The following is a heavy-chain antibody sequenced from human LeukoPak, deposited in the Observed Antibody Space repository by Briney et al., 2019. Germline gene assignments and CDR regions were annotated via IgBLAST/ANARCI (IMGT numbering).Heavy chain of an antibody. J-gene: IGHJ3*02. D-gene: IGHD1-26*01. CDR2: IYPGESDS. CDR1: GYSFTNYW. CDR3: ARQGGSYYDAFDI. V-gene: IGHV5-51*01. Sequence: GESLKISCKGSGYSFTNYWISWVRQMPGKGLEWMGIIYPGESDSTYSPSCQGQVTISADKSISNAYLQWKRPKASDTAMYYCARQGGSYYDAFDIWGQGTMVTVSS.